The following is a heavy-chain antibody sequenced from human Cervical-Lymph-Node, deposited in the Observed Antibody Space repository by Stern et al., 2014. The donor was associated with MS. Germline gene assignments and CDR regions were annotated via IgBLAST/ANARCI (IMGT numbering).Heavy chain of an antibody. CDR2: ISGFNGKT. CDR3: VRDETDRGTSWYYSYYAMDV. V-gene: IGHV1-18*01. D-gene: IGHD2-2*01. J-gene: IGHJ6*02. Sequence: QVQLGQSGAELKRPGASVRVSCKASNYTFTDYAVSWVRQAPGQGLEWMGWISGFNGKTNYAQNLQGRLTMTIDTSTSTAYMALRSLRSDDTAIYYCVRDETDRGTSWYYSYYAMDVWGQGTTVTVSS. CDR1: NYTFTDYA.